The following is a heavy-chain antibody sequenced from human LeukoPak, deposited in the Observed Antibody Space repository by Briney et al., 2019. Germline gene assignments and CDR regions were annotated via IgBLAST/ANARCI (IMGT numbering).Heavy chain of an antibody. CDR2: ISGSGAST. CDR1: GFTLSTNA. Sequence: HAGGSLRLSCLTSGFTLSTNAMSWVRQAPGKGLEWISGISGSGASTYYADSVKGRFTISRDNAKNSLYLQMNSLRDEDTAVYYCARDPEDSSGHSQDEVDYWGQGTLVTVSS. J-gene: IGHJ4*02. CDR3: ARDPEDSSGHSQDEVDY. V-gene: IGHV3-23*01. D-gene: IGHD3-22*01.